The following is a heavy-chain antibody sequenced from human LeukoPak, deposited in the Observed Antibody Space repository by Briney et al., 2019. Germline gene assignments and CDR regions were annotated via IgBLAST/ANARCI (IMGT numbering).Heavy chain of an antibody. V-gene: IGHV3-30*04. CDR1: GVTFSSFA. CDR3: ARDKGDYDTSGSLFVF. J-gene: IGHJ4*02. D-gene: IGHD3-22*01. CDR2: ISYHGRDT. Sequence: PGGSLRLSCAASGVTFSSFAMHWVRQAPGKGLEWVAVISYHGRDTYYADSVKGRFTISRDNAKNSLYLQMNSLRAEDTAVYYCARDKGDYDTSGSLFVFGGQGTLVTVSS.